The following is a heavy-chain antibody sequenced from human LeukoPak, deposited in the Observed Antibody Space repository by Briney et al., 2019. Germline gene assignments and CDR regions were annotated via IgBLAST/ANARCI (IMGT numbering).Heavy chain of an antibody. J-gene: IGHJ4*02. D-gene: IGHD3-16*02. CDR3: ARDLAPYDYVWGSYRLPPGY. Sequence: GGSLRLSCAASGFTFSSYWMSWVRQAAGKGREGVANIKQDGSEKYYVDSVKGRFTISRDNAKNSLYLQMNSLRAEDAAVYYCARDLAPYDYVWGSYRLPPGYWGQGTLVTVSS. V-gene: IGHV3-7*01. CDR2: IKQDGSEK. CDR1: GFTFSSYW.